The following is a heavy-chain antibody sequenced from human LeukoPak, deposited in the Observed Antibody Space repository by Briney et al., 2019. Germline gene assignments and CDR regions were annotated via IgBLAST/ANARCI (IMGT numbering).Heavy chain of an antibody. Sequence: PSETLSLTCTVSGASISNSSYYWGWIRQPPGKGLEWIGSIYYSGATYYSPSLRSRVTISADTSKNQLSLKVDYVTAADTAVYYCARPGNSSGAKVFQHWGQGTLVTVSS. CDR1: GASISNSSYY. J-gene: IGHJ1*01. D-gene: IGHD3-22*01. CDR3: ARPGNSSGAKVFQH. CDR2: IYYSGAT. V-gene: IGHV4-39*01.